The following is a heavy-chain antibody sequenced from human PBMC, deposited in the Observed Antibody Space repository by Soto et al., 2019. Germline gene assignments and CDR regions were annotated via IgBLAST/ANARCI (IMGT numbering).Heavy chain of an antibody. CDR2: ISGSGGST. CDR1: GFTFSSYA. D-gene: IGHD6-19*01. Sequence: GGSLRLSCAASGFTFSSYAMSWVRQAPGKGLEWVSAISGSGGSTYYADSVKGRFTISRDNSKNTLYLQMNSLRAEDTAVYYCAKVRKGRRGSSGWNYYYYGMDVWGQGTKVTVSS. CDR3: AKVRKGRRGSSGWNYYYYGMDV. J-gene: IGHJ6*02. V-gene: IGHV3-23*01.